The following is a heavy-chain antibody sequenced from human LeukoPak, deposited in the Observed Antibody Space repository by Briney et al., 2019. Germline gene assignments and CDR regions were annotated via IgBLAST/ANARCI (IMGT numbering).Heavy chain of an antibody. J-gene: IGHJ5*02. CDR3: ARGLRFLDPSLNWFDP. D-gene: IGHD3-3*01. CDR1: GGSISSYY. Sequence: PSETLSLTCTVSGGSISSYYWSWIRQPPGEGLEWIGYIYYSGSTNYNPSLKSRVTISVDTSKNQFSLKLSSVTAADTAVYYCARGLRFLDPSLNWFDPWGQGTLVTVSS. V-gene: IGHV4-59*01. CDR2: IYYSGST.